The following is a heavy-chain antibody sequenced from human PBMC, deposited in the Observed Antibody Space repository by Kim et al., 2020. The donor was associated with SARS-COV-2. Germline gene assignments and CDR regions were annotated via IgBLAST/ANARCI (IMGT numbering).Heavy chain of an antibody. Sequence: PSLKSRVNTSVDTSKNQFSLKRSSVTAADTAVYYCARGSSGYPKPYCFDYWGQGTLVTVSS. V-gene: IGHV4-34*01. J-gene: IGHJ4*02. D-gene: IGHD6-25*01. CDR3: ARGSSGYPKPYCFDY.